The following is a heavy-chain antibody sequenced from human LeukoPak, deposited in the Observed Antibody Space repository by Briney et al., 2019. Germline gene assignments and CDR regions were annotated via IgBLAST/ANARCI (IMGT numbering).Heavy chain of an antibody. CDR2: INHSRRT. CDR3: AREGWAVAFDY. Sequence: PSETLSLTCTVSGDSISSGDYYWSWIRQPPGKGLEWIGEINHSRRTHYNPSLKSRVTISVDTSKNQFSLKLSSVTAADTAVYYCAREGWAVAFDYWGQGTLVTVSS. V-gene: IGHV4-39*07. J-gene: IGHJ4*02. D-gene: IGHD6-19*01. CDR1: GDSISSGDYY.